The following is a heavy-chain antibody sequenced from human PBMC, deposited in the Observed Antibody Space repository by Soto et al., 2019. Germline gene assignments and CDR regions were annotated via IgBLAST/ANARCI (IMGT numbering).Heavy chain of an antibody. CDR3: LDGDYN. Sequence: EVQLVESGGDLVQPGGSLSLSCAASGITLSSHAMNWVRLAQGKGLDGVASIRETGVTYYADSVKGRFIISRDNAKDSLFLQMDSLRVEDTAVYYCLDGDYNWGQGTLVTVSS. CDR2: IRETGVT. J-gene: IGHJ4*02. D-gene: IGHD4-17*01. CDR1: GITLSSHA. V-gene: IGHV3-48*01.